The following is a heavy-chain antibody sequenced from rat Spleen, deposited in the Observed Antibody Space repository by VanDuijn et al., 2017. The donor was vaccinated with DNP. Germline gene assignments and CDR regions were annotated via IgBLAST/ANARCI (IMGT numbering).Heavy chain of an antibody. Sequence: EVQLVESGGGLVQPGRSMKLSCAASGFTFSNYDMAWVRQAPKKGLEWVATISYDGSSTYYRDSVKGRFTISRDNAKSTLYLQRDSLRSEDTATYYCARHLRRVFDYWGQGVMVTVSS. CDR1: GFTFSNYD. D-gene: IGHD1-11*01. CDR3: ARHLRRVFDY. V-gene: IGHV5-7*01. CDR2: ISYDGSST. J-gene: IGHJ2*01.